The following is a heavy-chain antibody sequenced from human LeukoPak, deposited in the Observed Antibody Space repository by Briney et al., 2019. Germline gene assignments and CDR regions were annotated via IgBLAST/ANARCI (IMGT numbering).Heavy chain of an antibody. D-gene: IGHD6-13*01. CDR1: GFTFRSYE. J-gene: IGHJ4*02. V-gene: IGHV4-34*01. CDR2: IHHSGST. CDR3: ARMREIAATGISGGDY. Sequence: GSLRLSCTASGFTFRSYEMNWVRQAPGKGLEWIGEIHHSGSTNYNPSLKSRVTISVDTSKNQFSLKLSSVTAADTAVYYCARMREIAATGISGGDYWGQGTLVTVSS.